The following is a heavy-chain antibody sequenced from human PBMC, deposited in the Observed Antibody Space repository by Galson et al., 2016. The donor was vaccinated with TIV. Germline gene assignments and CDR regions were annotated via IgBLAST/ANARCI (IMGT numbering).Heavy chain of an antibody. V-gene: IGHV3-21*01. CDR2: ISRCSTSI. D-gene: IGHD6-13*01. CDR3: VRGMQLRPY. CDR1: GFTFSSYS. Sequence: LRLSCAASGFTFSSYSMNWVRQAPGKGLEWVSSISRCSTSIYYADSVKGRFTITRDNAKNSLYLQMNSLRAEDTAVYYCVRGMQLRPYWGQGTLVTVSS. J-gene: IGHJ4*02.